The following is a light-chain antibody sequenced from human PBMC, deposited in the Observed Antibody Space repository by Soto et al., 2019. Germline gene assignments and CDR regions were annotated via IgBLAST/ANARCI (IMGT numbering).Light chain of an antibody. Sequence: DIQTTQSPSTPSHPLGDIDTITRRASQSISSWLAWYQQKPGKDPNILIYDDSSLESGVPSRFSGSGSGTEFTLTISSLQPDDFATYYCKQYNSYTEFGKGHTV. CDR1: QSISSW. J-gene: IGKJ1*01. CDR3: KQYNSYTE. V-gene: IGKV1-5*01. CDR2: DDS.